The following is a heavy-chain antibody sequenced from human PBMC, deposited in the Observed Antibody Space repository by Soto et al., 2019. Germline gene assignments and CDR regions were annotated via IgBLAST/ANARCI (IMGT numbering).Heavy chain of an antibody. J-gene: IGHJ6*02. CDR1: SGSIGTTNW. D-gene: IGHD2-8*01. CDR3: ARRTWGMDV. CDR2: IFHSGNT. Sequence: QVQLQESGPGLVKPSGTLSLTCAVSSGSIGTTNWWSWVRQTPGKGLEWIGEIFHSGNTYYNPSLASRVTISVDTSKNHFSLNLRSVTAADTAVYYCARRTWGMDVWGQGTTVTVSS. V-gene: IGHV4-4*02.